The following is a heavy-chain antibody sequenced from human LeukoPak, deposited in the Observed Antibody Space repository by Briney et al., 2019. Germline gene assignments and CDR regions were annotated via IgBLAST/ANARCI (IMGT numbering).Heavy chain of an antibody. CDR3: AKANWISNADAVW. CDR2: IRGGGEV. V-gene: IGHV3-23*01. D-gene: IGHD1-1*01. J-gene: IGHJ4*02. Sequence: GGSLRLSCAATGFSFSTYAMSWVRRAPARGLEWVSSIRGGGEVFYADSVKGRFILSRDSSRNTVYLQLNNLRVEDTAIYYCAKANWISNADAVWWGQGTLVTVSS. CDR1: GFSFSTYA.